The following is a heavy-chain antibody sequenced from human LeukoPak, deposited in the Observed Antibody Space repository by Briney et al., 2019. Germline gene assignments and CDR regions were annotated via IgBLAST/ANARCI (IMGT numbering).Heavy chain of an antibody. CDR1: GFTVSSDY. J-gene: IGHJ5*02. CDR2: IYSGGST. Sequence: PGGSLRLSCAASGFTVSSDYMSWVRQAPGKGLEWVSVIYSGGSTYYADSLKGRFTISRDKSKNTVYLQMNSLGFEDTAMYYCARNWFDPWGQGTLVTVSS. CDR3: ARNWFDP. V-gene: IGHV3-53*05.